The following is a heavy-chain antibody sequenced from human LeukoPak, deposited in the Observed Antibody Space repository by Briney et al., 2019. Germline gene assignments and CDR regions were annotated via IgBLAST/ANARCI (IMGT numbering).Heavy chain of an antibody. Sequence: GASVKVSCKASGYTFTSYGISWVRQAPGQGLEWMGWISAYNGNTNYAQKLQGRVTMTTDTSTSTAYMELRSLRSDDTAVYYCARATITMVRGVIITPDYWGQGTLVTVSS. CDR1: GYTFTSYG. CDR3: ARATITMVRGVIITPDY. J-gene: IGHJ4*02. D-gene: IGHD3-10*01. CDR2: ISAYNGNT. V-gene: IGHV1-18*01.